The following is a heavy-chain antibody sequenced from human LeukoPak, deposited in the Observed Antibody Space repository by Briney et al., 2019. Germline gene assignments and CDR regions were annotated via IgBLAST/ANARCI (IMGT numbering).Heavy chain of an antibody. CDR2: INPNSGGT. V-gene: IGHV1-2*02. J-gene: IGHJ4*02. CDR3: AREYGSSSRSDY. CDR1: GYTFTGYY. D-gene: IGHD6-6*01. Sequence: ASVKVSCKASGYTFTGYYMHWVRQAPGQGLEWMGWINPNSGGTNYAQKFQGRVTMTRDTPISTAYMELSRLRSDDTAVYYCAREYGSSSRSDYWGQGTLVTVSS.